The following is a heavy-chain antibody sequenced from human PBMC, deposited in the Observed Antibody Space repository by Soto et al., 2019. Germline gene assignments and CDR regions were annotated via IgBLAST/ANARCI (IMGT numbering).Heavy chain of an antibody. CDR1: GFTLSSYA. V-gene: IGHV3-30-3*01. D-gene: IGHD3-3*01. J-gene: IGHJ6*02. CDR3: ARDRAYYDFWSGYYPYYGIDV. CDR2: ISYDGSNK. Sequence: GGSLRLSCAASGFTLSSYAMHWVRQAPGKGMEWVAVISYDGSNKYYADSVKGRFTISRDNSKNTLYLQMNSLRAEDTAVYYCARDRAYYDFWSGYYPYYGIDVWGQGTTVTVSS.